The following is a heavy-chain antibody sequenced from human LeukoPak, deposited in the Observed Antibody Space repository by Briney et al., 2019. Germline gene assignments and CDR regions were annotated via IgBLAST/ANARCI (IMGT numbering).Heavy chain of an antibody. J-gene: IGHJ4*02. Sequence: LSLTCAVYGGSFSGYYWSWIRQPPGKGLEWVGFIRSKTYGGTTEYATSVKGRFSISRDDSNSVAYLQMSSLKTEDTAVYYCAGRYYDSSGYTYPGDYWGQGTLVTVCS. CDR3: AGRYYDSSGYTYPGDY. V-gene: IGHV3-49*03. D-gene: IGHD3-22*01. CDR2: IRSKTYGGTT. CDR1: GGSFSGYY.